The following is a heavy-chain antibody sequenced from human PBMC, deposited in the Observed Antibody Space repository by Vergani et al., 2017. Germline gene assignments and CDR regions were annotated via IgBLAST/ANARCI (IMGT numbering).Heavy chain of an antibody. CDR1: GGSISSGDYY. Sequence: QVQLQESGPGLVKPPGTLSLTCAVSGGSISSGDYYWSWIRQPPGKGLEWIGYIYYSGSTYYNPSLKSRVTISVDTSKNQFSLKLSSVTAADTAVYYCARDRGSGSYYDFDYWGQGTLVTVSS. D-gene: IGHD1-26*01. V-gene: IGHV4-30-4*08. CDR3: ARDRGSGSYYDFDY. J-gene: IGHJ4*02. CDR2: IYYSGST.